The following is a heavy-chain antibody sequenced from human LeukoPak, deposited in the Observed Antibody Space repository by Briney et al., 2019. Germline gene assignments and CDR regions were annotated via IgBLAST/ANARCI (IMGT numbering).Heavy chain of an antibody. V-gene: IGHV3-23*01. J-gene: IGHJ4*02. Sequence: GGSLRLSCAASGFTFSSYAMSWVRQAPGKGLEWVSAISGSGGSTYYADSAKGRFTISRDNSKNTLYLQMNSLRAEDTAVYYCAKDGGYDYGDYVSPPTKWGQGTLVTVSS. CDR3: AKDGGYDYGDYVSPPTK. D-gene: IGHD4-17*01. CDR1: GFTFSSYA. CDR2: ISGSGGST.